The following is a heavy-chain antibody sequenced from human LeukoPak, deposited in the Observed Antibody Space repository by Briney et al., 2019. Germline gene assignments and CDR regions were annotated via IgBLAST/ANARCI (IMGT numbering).Heavy chain of an antibody. CDR1: GFTFSSYW. V-gene: IGHV3-74*01. D-gene: IGHD1-26*01. CDR2: INTDGSHT. J-gene: IGHJ4*02. CDR3: ARIIVGATGVDY. Sequence: GGSLRLSCLASGFTFSSYWMHWVRQTPGKGLVWVSRINTDGSHTDYADSVKGRFTVSRDNARNTLYLQMNSLRAEDTAVYYCARIIVGATGVDYWGQGTLVTVSS.